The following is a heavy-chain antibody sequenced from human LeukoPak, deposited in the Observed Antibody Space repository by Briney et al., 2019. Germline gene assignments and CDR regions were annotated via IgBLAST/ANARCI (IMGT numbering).Heavy chain of an antibody. CDR1: GYSFTSYW. CDR3: ARSCRDGYRDFDY. V-gene: IGHV5-51*01. Sequence: GESLEISLQGSGYSFTSYWLGWVRQMPGKSLEWMGIIYPGDSDSRYSPSFQGQVTISADKSISTAYLQWSSLKASDTAMYYCARSCRDGYRDFDYWGQGTLVTVSS. J-gene: IGHJ4*02. D-gene: IGHD5-24*01. CDR2: IYPGDSDS.